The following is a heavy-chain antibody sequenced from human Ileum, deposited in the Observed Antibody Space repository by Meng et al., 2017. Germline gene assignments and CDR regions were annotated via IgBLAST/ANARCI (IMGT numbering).Heavy chain of an antibody. V-gene: IGHV3-15*01. Sequence: EVQLVESGGGWVKPGGSLRLSCAAAGFTFCNAWLSWVRQAPGKGLEWIARIRRKTDATTTDYVAPVKGRFTISRDDSENTLFLQMNSLKTEDTAVYYCTAEDPQYYFDYWGQGTLVTVSS. CDR2: IRRKTDATTT. CDR1: GFTFCNAW. CDR3: TAEDPQYYFDY. J-gene: IGHJ4*02.